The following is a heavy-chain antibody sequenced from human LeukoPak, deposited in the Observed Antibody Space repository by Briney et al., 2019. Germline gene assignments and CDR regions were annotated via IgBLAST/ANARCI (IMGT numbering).Heavy chain of an antibody. V-gene: IGHV4-4*07. CDR3: ARHGYTASHFFLDY. J-gene: IGHJ4*02. D-gene: IGHD5-18*01. CDR1: NGSINSYY. CDR2: IYTTGRA. Sequence: SETLSLTCTVSNGSINSYYWGWVRQPPGRGLQWIGRIYTTGRADYDPSLQSRVTMSVDTSQKQFSLNLRSMTAADTAFYFCARHGYTASHFFLDYWSQGTLVTVSS.